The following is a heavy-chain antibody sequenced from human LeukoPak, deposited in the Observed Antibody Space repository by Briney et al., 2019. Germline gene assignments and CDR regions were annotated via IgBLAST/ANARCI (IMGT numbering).Heavy chain of an antibody. Sequence: GSLRLSCAASGFSFSDYWMSWVRQAPGEGLEWVANISHDGSEKHYVDSVKGRFTISRDNAKNSLSLQMTSLRDVDTALYYCGRRGSLSDYWGQGSLVSVSS. CDR1: GFSFSDYW. J-gene: IGHJ4*02. CDR2: ISHDGSEK. V-gene: IGHV3-7*01. D-gene: IGHD3-10*01. CDR3: GRRGSLSDY.